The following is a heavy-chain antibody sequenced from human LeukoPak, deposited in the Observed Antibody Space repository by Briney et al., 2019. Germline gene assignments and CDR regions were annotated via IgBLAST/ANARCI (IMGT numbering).Heavy chain of an antibody. CDR3: TRPESSSSLACDH. J-gene: IGHJ4*02. D-gene: IGHD2-2*01. CDR2: INSDGSTT. Sequence: PGGSLRLSCAASGFTFSSSWMHWVRQAPGKGLVWVSRINSDGSTTNYADSVKGRLIISRDNAKNTLYLQMNSLRAEDTAVYYCTRPESSSSLACDHWGQGTLVTVSS. V-gene: IGHV3-74*01. CDR1: GFTFSSSW.